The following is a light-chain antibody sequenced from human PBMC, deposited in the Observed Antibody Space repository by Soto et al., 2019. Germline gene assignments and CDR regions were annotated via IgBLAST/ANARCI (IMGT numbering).Light chain of an antibody. CDR2: EGS. J-gene: IGLJ1*01. CDR3: CSYAGSSTYV. CDR1: SGDVGYYNL. V-gene: IGLV2-23*01. Sequence: QSALTQPASVSGSPGQSITISCTGTSGDVGYYNLVSWYQQHPGKALKLMIFEGSKRPSGVSYRFSGSKSGNTASLTISGLQAEDEADYYCCSYAGSSTYVFGSGTKLTVL.